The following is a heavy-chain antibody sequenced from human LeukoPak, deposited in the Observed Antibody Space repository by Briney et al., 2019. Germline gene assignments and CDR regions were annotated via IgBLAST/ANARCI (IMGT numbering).Heavy chain of an antibody. D-gene: IGHD4-11*01. J-gene: IGHJ6*02. CDR1: AFGFTSYW. CDR2: IYSGDPDT. CDR3: AGGILDYSNYLSGYYYGMDG. V-gene: IGHV5-51*01. Sequence: GASLQFSSKAFAFGFTSYWIGWVRPMPRQGREWMGIIYSGDPDTRYPPSFPGQVTISADKSISTASLQRSSLKASATAMYSCAGGILDYSNYLSGYYYGMDGWGQGTTVTVSS.